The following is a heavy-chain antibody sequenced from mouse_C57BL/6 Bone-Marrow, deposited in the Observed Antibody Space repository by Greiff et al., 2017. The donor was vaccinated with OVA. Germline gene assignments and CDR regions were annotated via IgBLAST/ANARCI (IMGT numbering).Heavy chain of an antibody. CDR2: INPGSGGT. D-gene: IGHD1-1*01. Sequence: QVQLQQSGAELVRPGTSVKVSCKASGYAFTNYLIEWVKQRPGQGLEWIGVINPGSGGTNYNEKFKGKATLTADKSSSTAYMQLSSLTSEDSAVYFCAVLLRYFDVWGTGTTVTVSS. J-gene: IGHJ1*03. CDR3: AVLLRYFDV. CDR1: GYAFTNYL. V-gene: IGHV1-54*01.